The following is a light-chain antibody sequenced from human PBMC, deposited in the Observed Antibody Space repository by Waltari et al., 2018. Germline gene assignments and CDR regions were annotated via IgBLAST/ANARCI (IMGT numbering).Light chain of an antibody. CDR2: VAS. J-gene: IGKJ3*01. Sequence: DIQLTQSPSFLSASVRDRVTFTCRASVYLSSYIAWYQKKPGKAPQLLIYVASTSQSGVPSRFSGSGSGTEFTLTISSLQPEDFATYYCQQVNSFPFTFGPGTKVDMK. CDR1: VYLSSY. V-gene: IGKV1-9*01. CDR3: QQVNSFPFT.